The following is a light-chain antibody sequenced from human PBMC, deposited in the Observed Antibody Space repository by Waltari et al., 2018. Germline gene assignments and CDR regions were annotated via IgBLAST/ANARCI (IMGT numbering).Light chain of an antibody. CDR3: QQYDKWLRYS. CDR2: GAS. V-gene: IGKV3-15*01. CDR1: QSISTN. Sequence: IVMTQSPATLSVSPGERAPLSFRASQSISTNLAWFQEKPGQAPRLPIYGASTRATGVPARFSGSGSGTYFTLVISSLQSEDFAVYYCQQYDKWLRYSFGQGTKLEIK. J-gene: IGKJ2*01.